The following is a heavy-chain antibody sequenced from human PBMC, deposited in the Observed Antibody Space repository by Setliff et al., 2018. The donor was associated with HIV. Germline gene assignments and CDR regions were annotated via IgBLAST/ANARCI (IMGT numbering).Heavy chain of an antibody. Sequence: SETLSLTCTVSGDFISSDYYWGWIRQPPGKGLEWIGSFYETGYTYYNPSLKSRVTISVDTSKNQFSLKLSSVTAADTAVYYCARESRGYSYGLGSFDAFDIWGQGTMVT. D-gene: IGHD5-18*01. V-gene: IGHV4-38-2*02. J-gene: IGHJ3*02. CDR3: ARESRGYSYGLGSFDAFDI. CDR1: GDFISSDYY. CDR2: FYETGYT.